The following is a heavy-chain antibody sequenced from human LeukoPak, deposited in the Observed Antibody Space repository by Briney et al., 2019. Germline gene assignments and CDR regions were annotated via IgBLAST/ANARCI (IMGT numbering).Heavy chain of an antibody. V-gene: IGHV4-61*01. D-gene: IGHD7-27*01. CDR1: GGSVSSGSFY. CDR2: IYYSGST. CDR3: ARDSGDGDYFDY. Sequence: PSETLSLTCTVSGGSVSSGSFYWNWVRQPPGKGLEWIGYIYYSGSTNYNPSLKSRVTISVDTSKNQFSLKLSSVTAADTAVYYCARDSGDGDYFDYWGQGTLVTVSS. J-gene: IGHJ4*02.